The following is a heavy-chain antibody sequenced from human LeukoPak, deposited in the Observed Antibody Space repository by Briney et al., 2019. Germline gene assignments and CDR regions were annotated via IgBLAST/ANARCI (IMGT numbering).Heavy chain of an antibody. CDR1: GFTFSGSA. Sequence: GGSLKLSCAASGFTFSGSAMHWVRQASGKGLEWVGRIRSKANSYATAYAASVKGRFTISRDDSKNTAYLQMNSLKTEDTAVYNCTFLLPPLGPWGQGTLVTVSS. CDR3: TFLLPPLGP. CDR2: IRSKANSYAT. V-gene: IGHV3-73*01. D-gene: IGHD3-16*01. J-gene: IGHJ5*02.